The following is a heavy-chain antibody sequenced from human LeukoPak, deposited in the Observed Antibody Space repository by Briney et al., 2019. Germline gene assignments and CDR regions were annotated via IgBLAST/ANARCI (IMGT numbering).Heavy chain of an antibody. V-gene: IGHV4-34*01. Sequence: SETLSLTCAVYGGSFSGYDWSWIRQPPGKGLEWIGEINHSGSTNYNPSLKSRVTISVDTSKNQFSLKLSSVTAADTAVYYCARGPYDFWSGYYFSAPWFDPWGQGTLVTVSS. CDR1: GGSFSGYD. CDR2: INHSGST. D-gene: IGHD3-3*01. CDR3: ARGPYDFWSGYYFSAPWFDP. J-gene: IGHJ5*02.